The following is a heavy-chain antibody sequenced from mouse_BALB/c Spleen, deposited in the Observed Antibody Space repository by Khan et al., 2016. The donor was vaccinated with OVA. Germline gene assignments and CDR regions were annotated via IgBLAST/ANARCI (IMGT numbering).Heavy chain of an antibody. Sequence: QVQLKQSGAELVKPGASVKLSCKTSGYTFNSYWIQWIKQRPGQGLGWIGQIFPGTGTTYYNENFKGKATLTVDTSSSTAYMQVSSLTSEDSAVYFGARGYFGNYEVIYWGQGTLVTVSP. J-gene: IGHJ3*01. CDR3: ARGYFGNYEVIY. D-gene: IGHD2-1*01. CDR1: GYTFNSYW. CDR2: IFPGTGTT. V-gene: IGHV1S132*01.